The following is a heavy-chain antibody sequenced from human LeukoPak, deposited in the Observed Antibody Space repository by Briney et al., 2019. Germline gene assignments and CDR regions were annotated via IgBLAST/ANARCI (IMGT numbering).Heavy chain of an antibody. D-gene: IGHD3-16*01. Sequence: PGGSLRLSCAASGFTFSSYGMHWVRQAPGKGLVWVAVISYDGSNKYYADSVKGRFTISRDNSKNTLYPQMNSLRAEDTAVYYCAQGVYFDYWGQGTLVTVSS. CDR2: ISYDGSNK. CDR3: AQGVYFDY. J-gene: IGHJ4*02. V-gene: IGHV3-30*03. CDR1: GFTFSSYG.